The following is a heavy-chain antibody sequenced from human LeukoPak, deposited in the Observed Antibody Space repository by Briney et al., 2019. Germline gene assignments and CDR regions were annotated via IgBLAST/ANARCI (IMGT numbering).Heavy chain of an antibody. CDR1: GYTLTSYY. D-gene: IGHD1-26*01. CDR2: INPSGGST. CDR3: ARDTAGGGATDY. Sequence: ASVKVSCKASGYTLTSYYMHWVRQAPGQGLEWMGIINPSGGSTSYAQKFQGRVTMTRDTPTSTVYMELSSLRSEDTAVYYCARDTAGGGATDYWGQGTLVTVSS. J-gene: IGHJ4*02. V-gene: IGHV1-46*01.